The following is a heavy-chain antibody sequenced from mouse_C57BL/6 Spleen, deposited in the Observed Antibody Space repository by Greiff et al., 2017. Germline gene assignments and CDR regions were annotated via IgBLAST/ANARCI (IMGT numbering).Heavy chain of an antibody. J-gene: IGHJ2*01. D-gene: IGHD3-2*02. CDR2: INPRSGYT. Sequence: QVQLQQSGAELARPGASVKLSCKASGYTFTSYGISWVKQRTGQGLEWIGEINPRSGYTYYNEKFKGKATVTADKSSSTAYMELRSLTSEDSAVYFCARKGDGDSSGYYYWGQGTTLTVSS. CDR3: ARKGDGDSSGYYY. V-gene: IGHV1-81*01. CDR1: GYTFTSYG.